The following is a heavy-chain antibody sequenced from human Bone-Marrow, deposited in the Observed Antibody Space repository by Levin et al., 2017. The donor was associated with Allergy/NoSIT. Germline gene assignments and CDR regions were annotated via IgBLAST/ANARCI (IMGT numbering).Heavy chain of an antibody. CDR3: ARDSWYSGSYGGDYYYYGMDV. V-gene: IGHV3-30*04. CDR2: ISYDGSNK. J-gene: IGHJ6*02. D-gene: IGHD1-26*01. CDR1: GFTFSSYA. Sequence: GESLKISCAASGFTFSSYAMHWVRQAPGKGLEWVAVISYDGSNKYYADSVKGRFTISRDNSKNTLYLQMNSLRAEDTAVYYCARDSWYSGSYGGDYYYYGMDVWGQGTTVTVSS.